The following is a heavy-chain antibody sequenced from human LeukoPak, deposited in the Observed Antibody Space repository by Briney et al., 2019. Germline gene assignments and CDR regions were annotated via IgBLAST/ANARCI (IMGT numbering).Heavy chain of an antibody. CDR1: GGSISSYY. CDR2: IYYSGST. J-gene: IGHJ3*02. CDR3: ARATYYYDSSGYYAFDI. V-gene: IGHV4-59*01. D-gene: IGHD3-22*01. Sequence: SPTLSLTCTVSGGSISSYYWSWIRQPPGKGLEWIGYIYYSGSTTYSPSVKSRVTISVDTSKNQFSLKLSSVTAADTAVYYCARATYYYDSSGYYAFDIWGQGTMVTVSS.